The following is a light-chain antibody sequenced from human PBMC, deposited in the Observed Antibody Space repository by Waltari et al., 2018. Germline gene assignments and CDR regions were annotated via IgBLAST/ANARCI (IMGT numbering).Light chain of an antibody. Sequence: QSVLTQPPSASGTPGQRVTISCSGSSSNIGSNIVNWYQQLPGTAPKPLIYTNNQRPAGVPDRFSGSKSGTSASLAISGLQSEDEADYHCAAWDDSLTAWVFGGGTKLTVL. CDR3: AAWDDSLTAWV. V-gene: IGLV1-44*01. CDR1: SSNIGSNI. CDR2: TNN. J-gene: IGLJ3*02.